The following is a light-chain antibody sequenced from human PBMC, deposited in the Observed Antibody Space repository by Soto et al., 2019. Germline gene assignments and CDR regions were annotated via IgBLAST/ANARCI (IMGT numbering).Light chain of an antibody. V-gene: IGKV1-5*03. J-gene: IGKJ1*01. Sequence: DIQMTQSPSTLSASVGDRVTITCRASQSISNWLAWYQQKPGKAPKLLIFQASTLESGVPSRFSGSGSGTEFTLNISSLQPDDFETYHCQQYDTYPRTFGQGTKVDIK. CDR2: QAS. CDR3: QQYDTYPRT. CDR1: QSISNW.